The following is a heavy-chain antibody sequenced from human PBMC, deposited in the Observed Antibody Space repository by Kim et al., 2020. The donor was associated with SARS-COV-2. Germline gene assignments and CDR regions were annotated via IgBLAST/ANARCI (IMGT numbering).Heavy chain of an antibody. CDR3: GSGSSYGMDV. CDR1: GFTFNKFG. D-gene: IGHD1-26*01. Sequence: GGSLRLSCAASGFTFNKFGMHWVRQAPGKGLVWVSRINSDGITTMYADSVKARFTISRDDAKNTLFLQMNSLRTGDTAVSYCGSGSSYGMDVWGKGTTVTVSS. CDR2: INSDGITT. J-gene: IGHJ6*04. V-gene: IGHV3-74*03.